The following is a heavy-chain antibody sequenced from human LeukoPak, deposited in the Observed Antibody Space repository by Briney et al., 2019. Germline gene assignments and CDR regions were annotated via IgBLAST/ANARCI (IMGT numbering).Heavy chain of an antibody. V-gene: IGHV4-39*01. D-gene: IGHD3-22*01. CDR3: ARQGVYYYDRVDY. J-gene: IGHJ4*02. CDR2: IYYSGST. Sequence: KPSETLSLTCTVSGGSISSSSYYWGWIRQPPGKGLEWIGSIYYSGSTYYNPSLKSRVTISVDTSKNQFSLKLSSVTAADTAVYYCARQGVYYYDRVDYWGQGTLVTVSS. CDR1: GGSISSSSYY.